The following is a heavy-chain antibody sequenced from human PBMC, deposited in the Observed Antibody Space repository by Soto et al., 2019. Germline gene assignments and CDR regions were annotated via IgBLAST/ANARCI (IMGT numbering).Heavy chain of an antibody. CDR3: ASLPDDSSGYYQYYFDY. CDR2: IIPIFGTA. Sequence: GASVKVSCKASGGTFSSYTISWVRQAPGQGLEWMGGIIPIFGTANYAQKFQGRVTITADESTSTAYMELSSLRSEDTAVYYCASLPDDSSGYYQYYFDYWGQGTLVTVSS. J-gene: IGHJ4*02. D-gene: IGHD3-22*01. V-gene: IGHV1-69*13. CDR1: GGTFSSYT.